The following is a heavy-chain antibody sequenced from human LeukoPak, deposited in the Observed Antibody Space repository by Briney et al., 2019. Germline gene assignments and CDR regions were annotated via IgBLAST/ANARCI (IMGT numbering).Heavy chain of an antibody. D-gene: IGHD3-10*01. CDR2: ISYDGSNK. V-gene: IGHV3-30-3*01. J-gene: IGHJ6*02. CDR1: GFTFSSYA. CDR3: ARGWFGELFLYYYYYGMDV. Sequence: GGSLRLSCAASGFTFSSYAMHWVRQAPGKGLEWVAVISYDGSNKYYADSVKGRFTISRDNSKNTLYLQMNSLRAEDTAVYYCARGWFGELFLYYYYYGMDVWGQGTTVTVSS.